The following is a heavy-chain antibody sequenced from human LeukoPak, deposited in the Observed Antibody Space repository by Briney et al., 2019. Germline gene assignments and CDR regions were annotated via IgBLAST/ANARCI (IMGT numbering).Heavy chain of an antibody. CDR1: GYTFTGYY. Sequence: ASVKVSCKASGYTFTGYYMHWVRQAPGQGLEWMGWINPNSGGTNYAQKFQGRVTMTRDTSISTAYMELSRLRSDDTAVYYCARDWGVPGMATIDYWGQGTLVTVSS. CDR2: INPNSGGT. D-gene: IGHD5-24*01. CDR3: ARDWGVPGMATIDY. V-gene: IGHV1-2*02. J-gene: IGHJ4*02.